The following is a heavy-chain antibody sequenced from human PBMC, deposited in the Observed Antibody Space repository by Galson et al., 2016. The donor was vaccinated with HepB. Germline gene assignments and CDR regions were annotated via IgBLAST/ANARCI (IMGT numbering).Heavy chain of an antibody. V-gene: IGHV1-18*01. Sequence: SVKVSCKASGYTFTNYGINWVRQAPGQGLEWMGWISGYSGHTNYAQKLQGRVTMTTDTSTSTAYMELRSLRSDDTAVYYCARGAPGFVWLSNPQQFDYWGQGTLVTVSS. CDR1: GYTFTNYG. D-gene: IGHD3-9*01. CDR3: ARGAPGFVWLSNPQQFDY. J-gene: IGHJ4*02. CDR2: ISGYSGHT.